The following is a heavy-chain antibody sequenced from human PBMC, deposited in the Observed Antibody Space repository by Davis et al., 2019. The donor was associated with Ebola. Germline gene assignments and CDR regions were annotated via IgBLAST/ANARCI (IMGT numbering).Heavy chain of an antibody. CDR1: GYTFTSYG. CDR2: ISAYNGNT. D-gene: IGHD5-12*01. CDR3: AGGSWWLRVYYYYGMDV. V-gene: IGHV1-18*01. Sequence: ASSVKVSCKASGYTFTSYGISWVRQAPGQGLEWMGWISAYNGNTNYAQKFQGRVTMTRDTSTSTVYMELSSLRSEDTAVYYCAGGSWWLRVYYYYGMDVWGQGTTVTVSS. J-gene: IGHJ6*02.